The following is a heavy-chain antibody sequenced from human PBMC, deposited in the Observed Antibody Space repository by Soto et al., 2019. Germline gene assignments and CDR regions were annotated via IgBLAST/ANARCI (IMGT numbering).Heavy chain of an antibody. J-gene: IGHJ6*03. Sequence: SETLSLTCAVYGGSFSGYYWSWIRQPPGKGLEWIGEINHSGSTNYNPSLKSRVTISVDTSKNQFSLKLSSVTAADTAVYYCARITCTNGVCYKPRSPPYYYYFMDGWGKGTTVTVSS. CDR3: ARITCTNGVCYKPRSPPYYYYFMDG. V-gene: IGHV4-34*01. D-gene: IGHD2-8*01. CDR1: GGSFSGYY. CDR2: INHSGST.